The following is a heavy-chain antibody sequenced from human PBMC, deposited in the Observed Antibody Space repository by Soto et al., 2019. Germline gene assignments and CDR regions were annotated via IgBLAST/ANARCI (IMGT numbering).Heavy chain of an antibody. V-gene: IGHV3-11*01. D-gene: IGHD2-15*01. CDR2: ISSSGSGI. CDR3: ARAYSDAFDI. Sequence: LRLSCAAAGFTFSDYYMTWIRQAPGKGLEWVAYISSSGSGIYYPDSVKGRFTISRDNAQNSLYRQMSSLRAEDTAVYYCARAYSDAFDIWGQGTMVTVS. J-gene: IGHJ3*02. CDR1: GFTFSDYY.